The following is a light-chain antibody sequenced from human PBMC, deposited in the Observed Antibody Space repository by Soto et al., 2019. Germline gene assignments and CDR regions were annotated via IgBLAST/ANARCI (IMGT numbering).Light chain of an antibody. Sequence: QSALTQPPSVSGSPGQSVTISCTGTSSDVGDYNYVSWYQHQPDKAPKLMIYEVTKRPSGVPDRFSGSKSGNTASLTVSGFQAEDEADYYCSSYAGSNNFGVFGGGTQLTVL. CDR3: SSYAGSNNFGV. V-gene: IGLV2-8*01. CDR2: EVT. J-gene: IGLJ2*01. CDR1: SSDVGDYNY.